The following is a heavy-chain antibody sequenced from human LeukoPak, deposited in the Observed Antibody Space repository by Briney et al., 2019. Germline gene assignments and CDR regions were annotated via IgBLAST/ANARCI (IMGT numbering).Heavy chain of an antibody. Sequence: ASVKVSCKSSGYTFTSYYMHWVRQAPGQGLEWMGIINPSGGSTSYAQKSQGRVTMTRDMSTSTVYMELSSLRSEDTAVYYCARDPKDYGDQEGADYWGQGTLVTVSS. J-gene: IGHJ4*02. D-gene: IGHD4-17*01. CDR3: ARDPKDYGDQEGADY. CDR2: INPSGGST. CDR1: GYTFTSYY. V-gene: IGHV1-46*01.